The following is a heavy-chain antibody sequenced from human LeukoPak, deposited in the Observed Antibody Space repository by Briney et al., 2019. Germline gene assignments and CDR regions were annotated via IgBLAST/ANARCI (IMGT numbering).Heavy chain of an antibody. CDR1: GFTFSDYY. V-gene: IGHV3-11*04. CDR2: ISSSGSTI. CDR3: ARDRRDGYNRFDY. Sequence: PGGSLRLSCAASGFTFSDYYMSWIRQAPGKGLEWVSYISSSGSTIYYADSVKGRFTISRVNAKNSLYLQMNSLRAEDTAVYYCARDRRDGYNRFDYWGQGTLVTVSS. D-gene: IGHD5-24*01. J-gene: IGHJ4*02.